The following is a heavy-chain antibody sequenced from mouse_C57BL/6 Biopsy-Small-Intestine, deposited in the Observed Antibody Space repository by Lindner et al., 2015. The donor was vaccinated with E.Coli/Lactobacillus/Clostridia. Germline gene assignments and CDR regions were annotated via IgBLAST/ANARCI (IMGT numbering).Heavy chain of an antibody. J-gene: IGHJ2*01. CDR1: GYTFTDYE. D-gene: IGHD6-1*01. V-gene: IGHV1-15*01. CDR2: VDPETGGT. Sequence: VQLQESGADLVRPGASVTLSCKASGYTFTDYEMHWVKQTPVHGLEWIGAVDPETGGTAYTQKFKGKAILTADKSSSTAFMELRSLTSEDSAVYYCTRTTTFYSDYWGQGTTLTVSS. CDR3: TRTTTFYSDY.